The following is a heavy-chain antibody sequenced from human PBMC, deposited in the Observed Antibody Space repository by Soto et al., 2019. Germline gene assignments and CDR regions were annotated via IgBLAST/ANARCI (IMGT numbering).Heavy chain of an antibody. Sequence: QVQLQESGPGLVKPSETLSLTCTVSGGSINNYYWSWIRQPPGKGLEWIGYIYYSGSTNYNPSLKSRVTISVDTSKNQFSLKLSSVTAADTAVYYCARRYSGNFDYWGQGTLVTVSS. CDR2: IYYSGST. D-gene: IGHD1-26*01. CDR3: ARRYSGNFDY. J-gene: IGHJ4*02. V-gene: IGHV4-59*01. CDR1: GGSINNYY.